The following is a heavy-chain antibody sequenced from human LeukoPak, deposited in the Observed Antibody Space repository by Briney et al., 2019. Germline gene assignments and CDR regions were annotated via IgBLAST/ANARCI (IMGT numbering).Heavy chain of an antibody. CDR2: ISSSGSTI. CDR1: GFTFSSYE. V-gene: IGHV3-48*03. CDR3: ARDPVRRGYYYYYMDV. J-gene: IGHJ6*03. Sequence: GGSLRLSCAASGFTFSSYEMNWVRQAPGKGLEWVSYISSSGSTIYYADSVKGRFTISRDNAKNSLYLQMNSLRAEDTALYYCARDPVRRGYYYYYMDVWGKGTTVTVSS.